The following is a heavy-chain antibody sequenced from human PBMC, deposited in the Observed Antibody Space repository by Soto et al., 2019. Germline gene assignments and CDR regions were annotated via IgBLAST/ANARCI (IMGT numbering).Heavy chain of an antibody. D-gene: IGHD6-13*01. Sequence: GGSLRLACAASGFTFSSYWMSWVRQAPGKGLEWVADINGGGGRKYYVDSVKGRFTISRDNSKNTLYLQMNSLRAEDTAVYYCAKDPRAAAGTFDYWGQGTLVTVSS. CDR3: AKDPRAAAGTFDY. J-gene: IGHJ4*02. CDR1: GFTFSSYW. CDR2: INGGGGRK. V-gene: IGHV3-23*01.